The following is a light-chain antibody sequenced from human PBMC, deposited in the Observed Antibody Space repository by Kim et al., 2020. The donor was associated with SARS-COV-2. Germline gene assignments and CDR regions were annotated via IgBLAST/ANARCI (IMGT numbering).Light chain of an antibody. CDR2: GKN. CDR3: NSRDSSAQRYV. CDR1: SLTSYY. Sequence: SSELTQDPAVSVALGHTVRITCQGDSLTSYYASWYQQRPGQAPVLVIYGKNNRPSGIPDRFSGSSSGNTASLTITGALAEDEADYYCNSRDSSAQRYVFGTGTQLTVL. J-gene: IGLJ1*01. V-gene: IGLV3-19*01.